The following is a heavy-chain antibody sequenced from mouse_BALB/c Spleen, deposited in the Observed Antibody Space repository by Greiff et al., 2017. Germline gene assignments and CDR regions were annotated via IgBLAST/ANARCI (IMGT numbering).Heavy chain of an antibody. CDR1: GFTFSSYG. Sequence: EVKLVESGGGLVQPGGSLKLSCAASGFTFSSYGMSWVRQTPDKRLELVATINSNGGSTYYPDSVKGRFTISRDNAKNTLYLQMSSLKSEDTAMYYCARDQNGYYEGSPWFAYWGQGTLVTVSA. D-gene: IGHD2-3*01. J-gene: IGHJ3*01. V-gene: IGHV5-6-3*01. CDR3: ARDQNGYYEGSPWFAY. CDR2: INSNGGST.